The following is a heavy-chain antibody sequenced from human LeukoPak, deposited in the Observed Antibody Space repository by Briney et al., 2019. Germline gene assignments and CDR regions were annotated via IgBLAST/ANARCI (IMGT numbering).Heavy chain of an antibody. CDR3: AKFPYQLPIRDAFDI. J-gene: IGHJ3*02. Sequence: GGSLRLSCAASGFTFSNYSMNWVRQAPGKGLEWVSSISSSGRYIYYADSVKGRFTISRDNSKNTLYLQMNSLRAEDTAVYYCAKFPYQLPIRDAFDIWGQGTMVTVSS. V-gene: IGHV3-21*04. D-gene: IGHD2-2*01. CDR1: GFTFSNYS. CDR2: ISSSGRYI.